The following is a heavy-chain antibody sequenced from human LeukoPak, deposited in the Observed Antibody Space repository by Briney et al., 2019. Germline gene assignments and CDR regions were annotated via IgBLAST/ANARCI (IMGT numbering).Heavy chain of an antibody. J-gene: IGHJ4*02. D-gene: IGHD3-22*01. CDR3: ARANSYDSSGHYYEFGY. V-gene: IGHV4-4*07. CDR2: IYTSGIT. CDR1: GGSISSYY. Sequence: PETLSLTCTVSGGSISSYYWSWIRQPAGKGLEWIGRIYTSGITNYNPSLKSRVTMSVDTSKNQFSLKLTSVTAADTAVYYCARANSYDSSGHYYEFGYWGQGTLVTVSS.